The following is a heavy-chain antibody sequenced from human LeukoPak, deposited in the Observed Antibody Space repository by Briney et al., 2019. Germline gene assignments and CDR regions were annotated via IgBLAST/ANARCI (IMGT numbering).Heavy chain of an antibody. CDR1: GDSISSYY. Sequence: PSETLFLTCSVSGDSISSYYWSWIRQPAGKGLEWIGRIYTSGSTNYNPSLKSRVTISVDKSKNQFSLKLSSVTAADTAVYYCATGGSGYWYFDLWGRGTLVTVSS. J-gene: IGHJ2*01. CDR3: ATGGSGYWYFDL. CDR2: IYTSGST. D-gene: IGHD2-8*02. V-gene: IGHV4-4*07.